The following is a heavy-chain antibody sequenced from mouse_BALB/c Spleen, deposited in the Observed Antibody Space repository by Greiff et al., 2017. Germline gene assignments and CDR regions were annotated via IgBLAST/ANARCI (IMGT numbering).Heavy chain of an antibody. J-gene: IGHJ2*01. Sequence: EVKLMESGGGLVKPGGSLKLSCAASGFTFSSYAMSWVRQTPEKRLEWVASISSGGSTYYPDSVKGRFTISRDNARNILYLQMSSLRSEDTAMYYCARRDYGSSYDYWGQGTTLTVSS. CDR1: GFTFSSYA. V-gene: IGHV5-6-5*01. D-gene: IGHD1-1*01. CDR3: ARRDYGSSYDY. CDR2: ISSGGST.